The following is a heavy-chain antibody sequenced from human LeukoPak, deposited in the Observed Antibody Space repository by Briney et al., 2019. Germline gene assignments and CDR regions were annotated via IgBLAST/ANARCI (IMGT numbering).Heavy chain of an antibody. J-gene: IGHJ6*02. CDR1: GFTFSNCW. Sequence: GSLRLSCAASGFTFSNCWMHWVRQVPGKGLEWVSRIESDGSRTRYADSVKGRFTISRDNAKNTLDLQMNSLRAEDTAVYYCARDTYYYNSSAFYHYYYGMDVWGQGTTVTVSS. V-gene: IGHV3-74*01. D-gene: IGHD3-22*01. CDR3: ARDTYYYNSSAFYHYYYGMDV. CDR2: IESDGSRT.